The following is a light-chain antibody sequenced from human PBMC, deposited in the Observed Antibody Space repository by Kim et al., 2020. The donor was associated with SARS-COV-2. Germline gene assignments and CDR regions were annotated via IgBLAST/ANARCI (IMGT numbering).Light chain of an antibody. Sequence: SAAVGERVTITCRASQCIRRFIAWFQHKPGKVPKRLIYAASTLQSGVPSRFSGSGSGTEFTLTISSLQPDDFATYYCLQHSIYPYTCGQGTKLEIK. J-gene: IGKJ2*01. CDR3: LQHSIYPYT. CDR1: QCIRRF. CDR2: AAS. V-gene: IGKV1-17*03.